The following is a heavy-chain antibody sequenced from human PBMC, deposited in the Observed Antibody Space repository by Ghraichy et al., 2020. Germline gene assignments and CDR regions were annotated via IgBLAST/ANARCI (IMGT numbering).Heavy chain of an antibody. D-gene: IGHD5-18*01. Sequence: SETLSLTCAVYGGSFSGYYWSWIRQPPGKGLEWIGEINHSGSTNYNPSLKSRVTISVDTSKNQFSLKLSSVTAADTAVYYCARRAAELWYNWFDPWGQGTLVTVSS. CDR3: ARRAAELWYNWFDP. J-gene: IGHJ5*02. V-gene: IGHV4-34*01. CDR2: INHSGST. CDR1: GGSFSGYY.